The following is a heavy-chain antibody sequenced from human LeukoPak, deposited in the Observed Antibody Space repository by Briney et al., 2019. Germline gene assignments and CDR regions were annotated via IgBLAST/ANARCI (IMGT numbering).Heavy chain of an antibody. V-gene: IGHV4-59*01. CDR2: IYSTGST. CDR1: GGSISGYY. D-gene: IGHD3-22*01. CDR3: ARRCSGYYYYYYYYYMDV. Sequence: SETLSLTCTVSGGSISGYYWSWVRQSPEKGLESIGFIYSTGSTSYNPSLRSRVTISIDTSQNQFYLRLTSVTAADTAVYYCARRCSGYYYYYYYYYMDVWGKGTTVTISS. J-gene: IGHJ6*03.